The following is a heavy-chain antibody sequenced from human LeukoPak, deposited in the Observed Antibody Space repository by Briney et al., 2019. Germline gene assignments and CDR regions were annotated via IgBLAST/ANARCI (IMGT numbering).Heavy chain of an antibody. CDR2: IKQDGSEK. CDR3: AREDYCTNGVCLDY. V-gene: IGHV3-7*01. Sequence: GGSLRLSCAASGFTFSSYWMSWVRQAPGKGLEWVANIKQDGSEKYYVDSVKGRFTISRDNAKNSLYLQMNSLRAEDTGVYYCAREDYCTNGVCLDYWGQGTLVTVSS. CDR1: GFTFSSYW. J-gene: IGHJ4*02. D-gene: IGHD2-8*01.